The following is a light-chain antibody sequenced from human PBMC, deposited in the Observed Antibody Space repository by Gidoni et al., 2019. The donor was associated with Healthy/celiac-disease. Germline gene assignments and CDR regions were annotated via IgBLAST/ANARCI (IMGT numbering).Light chain of an antibody. CDR2: GNS. CDR1: SSNIGAGYD. J-gene: IGLJ3*02. CDR3: QSYDSSLRV. V-gene: IGLV1-40*01. Sequence: QSVLTQPPSVSGPPGQRVTISCTGSSSNIGAGYDVHWYQQLPGTAPKLIIYGNSNRPSGVPDRFSGSKSGTSASLAITGLQAEDEADYYCQSYDSSLRVFGGGTKLTVL.